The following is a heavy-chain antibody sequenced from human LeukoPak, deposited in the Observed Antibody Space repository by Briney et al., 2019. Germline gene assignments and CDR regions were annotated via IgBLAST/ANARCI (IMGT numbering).Heavy chain of an antibody. J-gene: IGHJ1*01. CDR1: GGSFSGYY. V-gene: IGHV4-34*01. Sequence: SETLSLTCAVYGGSFSGYYWSWIRQPPGKGLEWIGEINHSGSTNYNPSLKSRVTISVDTSKNQFSLKLSSVTAADTAVYYCARGDYDSSGYYYFQHWGQGTLVTVSS. D-gene: IGHD3-22*01. CDR2: INHSGST. CDR3: ARGDYDSSGYYYFQH.